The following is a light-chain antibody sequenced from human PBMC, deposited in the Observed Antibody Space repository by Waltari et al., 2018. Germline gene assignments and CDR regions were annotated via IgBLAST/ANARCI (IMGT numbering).Light chain of an antibody. CDR2: EVS. V-gene: IGLV2-8*01. J-gene: IGLJ2*01. Sequence: QSALTQPPSASGSPGQSVTISCTGTSSDVGGYHYVSWYQQHPDKAPKLMIYEVSKRPSGVPDRFSGSKSGNTASLTVSGLQAGDEADYYCSSYAGSNNLVFGGRTKLTVL. CDR3: SSYAGSNNLV. CDR1: SSDVGGYHY.